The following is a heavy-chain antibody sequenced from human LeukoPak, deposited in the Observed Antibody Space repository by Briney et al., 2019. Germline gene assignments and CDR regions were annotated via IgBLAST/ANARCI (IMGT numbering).Heavy chain of an antibody. CDR3: ARVVGTDEGADY. CDR1: GFTFRHYW. Sequence: PGGSLRFSCAASGFTFRHYWMNWVRQAPGKGLEWVANIKPDGSEKRYVDSVKGRFTISRENAKNSLYLQMNSLRAEDTAVYYCARVVGTDEGADYWGQGTLVTVSS. CDR2: IKPDGSEK. D-gene: IGHD1-7*01. V-gene: IGHV3-7*04. J-gene: IGHJ4*02.